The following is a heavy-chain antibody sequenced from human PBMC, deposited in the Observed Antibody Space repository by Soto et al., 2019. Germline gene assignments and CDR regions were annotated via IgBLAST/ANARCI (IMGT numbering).Heavy chain of an antibody. CDR1: GLSFSSHG. CDR3: AKGHLPTTITTPWFDP. V-gene: IGHV3-30*18. Sequence: QVQLVGSGGGVVQPGRSLRLSCEASGLSFSSHGMHWVRQAPGKGLEWLAVISYDGNNKYYADSVKGRFSISRNNYKNALSLQMNSLRAEDTAVDYCAKGHLPTTITTPWFDPWGQGTLVTVSS. D-gene: IGHD4-17*01. J-gene: IGHJ5*02. CDR2: ISYDGNNK.